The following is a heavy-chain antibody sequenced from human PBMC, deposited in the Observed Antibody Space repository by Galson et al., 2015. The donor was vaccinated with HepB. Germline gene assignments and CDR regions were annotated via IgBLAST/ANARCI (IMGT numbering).Heavy chain of an antibody. CDR1: GFTFSSYG. V-gene: IGHV3-30*18. CDR2: ISYDGSNK. J-gene: IGHJ4*02. Sequence: SLRLSCAASGFTFSSYGMHWVRQAPGKGLEWVAVISYDGSNKYYADSVKGRFTISRDNSKNTLYLQMNSLRAEDTAVYYCAKLEVEWELDLDYWGQGTLVTVSS. D-gene: IGHD1-26*01. CDR3: AKLEVEWELDLDY.